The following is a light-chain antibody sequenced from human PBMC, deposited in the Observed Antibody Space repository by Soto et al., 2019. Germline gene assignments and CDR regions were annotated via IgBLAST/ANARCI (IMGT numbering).Light chain of an antibody. J-gene: IGKJ3*01. Sequence: DIQMTQSPSTLSASVGESVTITCRASQSISSWLAWYQQKTGKAPKLLICKASSLESGVPSRFSGSGSGTECTLTISSLQPDDFATYYCQQSFTCGPGTKVDIK. V-gene: IGKV1-5*03. CDR2: KAS. CDR3: QQSFT. CDR1: QSISSW.